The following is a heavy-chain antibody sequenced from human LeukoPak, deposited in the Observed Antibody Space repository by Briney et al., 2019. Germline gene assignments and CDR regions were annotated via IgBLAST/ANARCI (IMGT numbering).Heavy chain of an antibody. J-gene: IGHJ6*02. CDR2: IWYDETNK. V-gene: IGHV3-33*01. Sequence: PGGSLRLSCAASGFTFSRYGMHWVRQAPGKGLEWVAVIWYDETNKYHADSVKSRFTISRDNSKNTLYLQMNSLRAEDTAVYYCARDYSTTWSYGMDVWGQGTTVTVSS. CDR1: GFTFSRYG. D-gene: IGHD2-2*01. CDR3: ARDYSTTWSYGMDV.